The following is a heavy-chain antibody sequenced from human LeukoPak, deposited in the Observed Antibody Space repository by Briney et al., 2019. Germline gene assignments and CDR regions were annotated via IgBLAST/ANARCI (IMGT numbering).Heavy chain of an antibody. CDR2: IIPILGIA. D-gene: IGHD5-18*01. Sequence: SVKVSCKASGGTFSSDTISWVRQAPGQGLEWMGRIIPILGIANYAQKFQGRVTITADKSTSAAYMELSSLRSEDTAVYYCAGLRSRGYSYGGNFDYWGQGTLVTVSS. V-gene: IGHV1-69*02. J-gene: IGHJ4*02. CDR1: GGTFSSDT. CDR3: AGLRSRGYSYGGNFDY.